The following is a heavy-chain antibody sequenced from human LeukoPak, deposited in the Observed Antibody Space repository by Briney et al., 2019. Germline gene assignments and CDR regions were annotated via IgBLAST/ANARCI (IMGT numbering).Heavy chain of an antibody. CDR1: GFIFSSYT. CDR3: ARGGARYLDS. J-gene: IGHJ5*02. D-gene: IGHD3-9*01. Sequence: PGGSLRLSCVASGFIFSSYTMSRVRQAPGKGLEWVAKMKEDGSDIYYVDSVKGRFTICRDNAKNSLCLQMSNLRAEDTAVYYCARGGARYLDSWGQGTLVTVSS. CDR2: MKEDGSDI. V-gene: IGHV3-7*01.